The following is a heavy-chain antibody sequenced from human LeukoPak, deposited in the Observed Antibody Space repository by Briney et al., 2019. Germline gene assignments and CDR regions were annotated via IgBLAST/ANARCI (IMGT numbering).Heavy chain of an antibody. J-gene: IGHJ4*02. Sequence: GGSLRLSCAASGFTFSSFWMSWVRQAPGKGLEWVANIKKDGSQKYYVDSVEGRFTVSRDNAKNSLYLQMDSLRVDDTAVYYCTRVFGGYDVSDYWGQGTLVTVSS. D-gene: IGHD3-3*01. V-gene: IGHV3-7*03. CDR2: IKKDGSQK. CDR3: TRVFGGYDVSDY. CDR1: GFTFSSFW.